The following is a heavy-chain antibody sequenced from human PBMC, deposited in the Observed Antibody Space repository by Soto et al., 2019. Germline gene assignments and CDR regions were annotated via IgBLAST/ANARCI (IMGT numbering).Heavy chain of an antibody. J-gene: IGHJ6*02. Sequence: RASVKVSCKASGYTFTSYGISWVRQAPGQGLEWMGWISAYNGNTNYAQKLQGRVTMTTDTSTSTAYMELRSLRSDDTAVYYCARENSRGYSGYAVTYYYYYGMDVWGQGTTVTVSS. CDR2: ISAYNGNT. CDR1: GYTFTSYG. CDR3: ARENSRGYSGYAVTYYYYYGMDV. D-gene: IGHD5-12*01. V-gene: IGHV1-18*01.